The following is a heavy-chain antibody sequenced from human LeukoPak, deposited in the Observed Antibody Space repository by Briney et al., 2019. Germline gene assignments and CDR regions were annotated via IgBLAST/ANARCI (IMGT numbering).Heavy chain of an antibody. V-gene: IGHV3-66*04. CDR3: ATHRGYGGSTSCYPYYFDY. Sequence: GGSQRLSCAASGFTVSNNYMSWVRQAPGKGLEWVSVLYSGGSTYYADSVKGRFTISRDNSKNTEYPQMNSLRAENSVVASCATHRGYGGSTSCYPYYFDYWGQGTLVTVSS. CDR2: LYSGGST. D-gene: IGHD2-2*01. CDR1: GFTVSNNY. J-gene: IGHJ4*02.